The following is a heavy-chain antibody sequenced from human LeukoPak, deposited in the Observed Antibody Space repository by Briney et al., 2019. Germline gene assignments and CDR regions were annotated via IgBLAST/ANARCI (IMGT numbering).Heavy chain of an antibody. Sequence: EASAKVSCKASGYTFTGYYMHWVRQAPGQRLEWMGWINPNSGGTNYAQKFQGRVTMTRDTSISTAYMELSRLRSDDTAVYYCARYQLAYYYYGMDVWGQGTTVTVSS. V-gene: IGHV1-2*02. J-gene: IGHJ6*02. CDR1: GYTFTGYY. CDR2: INPNSGGT. D-gene: IGHD2-2*01. CDR3: ARYQLAYYYYGMDV.